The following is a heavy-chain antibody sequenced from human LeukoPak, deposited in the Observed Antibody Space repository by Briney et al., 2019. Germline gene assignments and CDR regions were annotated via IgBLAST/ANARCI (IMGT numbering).Heavy chain of an antibody. Sequence: SQTLSLTCTVSGGSISSGDYDWTWLRQPPGKCMERTGYIYYSRKTHYHPSLKSRVTISLDTSKNQFSLRLSSVTAAETAMYYCAIDTSGRGGGLFWGQGSMVNVSS. CDR1: GGSISSGDYD. CDR2: IYYSRKT. J-gene: IGHJ4*02. D-gene: IGHD6-19*01. CDR3: AIDTSGRGGGLF. V-gene: IGHV4-30-4*08.